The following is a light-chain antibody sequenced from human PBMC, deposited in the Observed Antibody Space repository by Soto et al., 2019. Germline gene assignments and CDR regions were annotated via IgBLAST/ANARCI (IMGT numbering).Light chain of an antibody. CDR2: GAY. CDR1: QGISNW. Sequence: DIQMTQSPSSVSASVGDRVTITCRASQGISNWLAWYQQQPGRAPKLLIYGAYTLQTVVPSRFSGGGSGTHFSLIISSLQPEDFATYYCQQTNTFFPLTFGGGTRVEIK. J-gene: IGKJ4*01. V-gene: IGKV1-12*01. CDR3: QQTNTFFPLT.